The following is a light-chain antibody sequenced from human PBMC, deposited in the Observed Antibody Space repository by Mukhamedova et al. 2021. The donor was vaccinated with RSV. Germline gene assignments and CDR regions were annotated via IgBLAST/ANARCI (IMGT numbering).Light chain of an antibody. CDR2: QDK. J-gene: IGLJ3*02. V-gene: IGLV3-1*01. Sequence: VIFQDKKRPSGIPERISGSNSANTGTLTIRGTQPEDEADYYCQAWATSTSVVFGGWTKLTVL. CDR3: QAWATSTSVV.